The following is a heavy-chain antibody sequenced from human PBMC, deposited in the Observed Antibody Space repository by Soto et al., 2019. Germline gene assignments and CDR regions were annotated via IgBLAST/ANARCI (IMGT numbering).Heavy chain of an antibody. CDR1: GGTISDGYY. CDR2: IYYSGYT. V-gene: IGHV4-31*03. CDR3: ARETLDSSGNFMRPPDAFDV. D-gene: IGHD3-22*01. Sequence: PSETLSLTCTVSGGTISDGYYWSWIRQHPGKGLEWIGYIYYSGYTYYNPSLESRVTISVDTSKNQFSLKLNSVTAAETAVYYCARETLDSSGNFMRPPDAFDVWGQGTMVTVSS. J-gene: IGHJ3*01.